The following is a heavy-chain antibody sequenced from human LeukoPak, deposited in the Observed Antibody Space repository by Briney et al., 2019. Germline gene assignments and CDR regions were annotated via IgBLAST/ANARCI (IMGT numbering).Heavy chain of an antibody. CDR2: IYHSGST. CDR1: GGSISSSNW. V-gene: IGHV4-4*02. Sequence: SETLSLTCAVSGGSISSSNWWSWVRQPPGKGLEWIVEIYHSGSTNYNPSLKGRVTISVDKSKNQFSLKLSSVTAADTAVYYCARGNVVGVPDYWGQGTLVTVSS. CDR3: ARGNVVGVPDY. J-gene: IGHJ4*02. D-gene: IGHD1-26*01.